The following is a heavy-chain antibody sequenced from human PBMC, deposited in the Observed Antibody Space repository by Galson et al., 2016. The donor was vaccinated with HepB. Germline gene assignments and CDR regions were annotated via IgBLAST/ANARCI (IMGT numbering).Heavy chain of an antibody. J-gene: IGHJ4*02. CDR3: ARAAERWSSSHGKY. CDR2: IKQDGSEK. Sequence: SLRLSCAASGFTFSSYWMSWVRQAPGKGLEWVANIKQDGSEKYYVDSVKGRFTISRDNAKNSLYLQMNSPRAEDTAVYYCARAAERWSSSHGKYWGQGTLVTVSS. V-gene: IGHV3-7*04. D-gene: IGHD6-13*01. CDR1: GFTFSSYW.